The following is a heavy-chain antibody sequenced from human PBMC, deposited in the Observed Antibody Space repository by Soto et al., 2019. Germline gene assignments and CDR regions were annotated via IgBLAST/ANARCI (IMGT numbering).Heavy chain of an antibody. Sequence: EVQLVESGGGLVQPGGSLRLYCAASEFTVSNNYMSWVRQAPGKGLEWVSLIYSGGATHYADSVRGRFTISRDNSKNTLYLQMNSLRGEDTAIYYCMNRPRAWGQGTLVTVSS. V-gene: IGHV3-66*01. CDR3: MNRPRA. CDR1: EFTVSNNY. J-gene: IGHJ5*02. D-gene: IGHD6-6*01. CDR2: IYSGGAT.